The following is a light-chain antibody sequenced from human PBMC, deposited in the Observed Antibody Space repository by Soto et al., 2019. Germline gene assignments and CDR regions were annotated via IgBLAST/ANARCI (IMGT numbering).Light chain of an antibody. CDR1: QSLLYRSNNRHY. Sequence: DIVMTQSTDSLAVSLGARATINCKSSQSLLYRSNNRHYLAWYQQKPGQPPKVLIYWASTRESGVPYRFSGRGSGTDFTLTVSSLQAEDGAVYYCQQYSTTPYTFGRGTKLVIK. CDR2: WAS. CDR3: QQYSTTPYT. J-gene: IGKJ2*01. V-gene: IGKV4-1*01.